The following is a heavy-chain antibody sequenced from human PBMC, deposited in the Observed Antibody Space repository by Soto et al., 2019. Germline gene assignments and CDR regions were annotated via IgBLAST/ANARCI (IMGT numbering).Heavy chain of an antibody. V-gene: IGHV4-34*01. J-gene: IGHJ4*02. D-gene: IGHD3-10*01. CDR1: GGSFSGYY. CDR2: INHSGST. CDR3: ARGQGSGSYYDSRQKAPTTDFDY. Sequence: QVQLQQWGAGLLKPSETLSLTCAVYGGSFSGYYWSWIRQFPGKGLEWIGEINHSGSTNYNPSLKSRVTMSGDMSKNQFSMKLSFVTAADTAVYYCARGQGSGSYYDSRQKAPTTDFDYWGQGTLVTVSS.